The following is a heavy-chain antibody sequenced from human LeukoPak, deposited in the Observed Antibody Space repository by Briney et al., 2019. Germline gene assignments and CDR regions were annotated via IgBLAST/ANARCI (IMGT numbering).Heavy chain of an antibody. CDR2: IYTSGST. CDR1: GGSTSSYY. J-gene: IGHJ4*02. Sequence: PSETLSLTCTVSGGSTSSYYWSWVRQPAGKGLEWIGRIYTSGSTNYNPSLKSRVTMSVDTSKNQFSLKLSSVTAADTAVYYCARTYHYDSISYYFDYWGQGTLVTVSS. V-gene: IGHV4-4*07. CDR3: ARTYHYDSISYYFDY. D-gene: IGHD3-22*01.